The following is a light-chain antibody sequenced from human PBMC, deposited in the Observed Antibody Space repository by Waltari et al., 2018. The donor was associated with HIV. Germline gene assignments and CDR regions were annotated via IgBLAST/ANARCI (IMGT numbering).Light chain of an antibody. J-gene: IGKJ2*01. CDR1: KNVNRDY. CDR3: QQFDDWKYT. V-gene: IGKV3-20*01. CDR2: GTS. Sequence: VLTQSPGYLSLSPGDSVSLSCRASKNVNRDYLAWYQQRRGQPPTLLVSGTSVRAPGVPDRFSGSGSGTVFTLTINRLEPEDFTTYLCQQFDDWKYTFGQGTHL.